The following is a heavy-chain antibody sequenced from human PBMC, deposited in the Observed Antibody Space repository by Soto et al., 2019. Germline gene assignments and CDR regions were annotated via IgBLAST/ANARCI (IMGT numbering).Heavy chain of an antibody. J-gene: IGHJ4*02. Sequence: QITLKESGPPVVKPTQTLTLTCTFSGFSLSTSGVGVGWVRQPPGKALEWLALIYWDDDDRYSPSLRSRLTITQDTSKNQVVLTMTNMDPVDTATYYCAHRPAAAGTFTYWGQGTLVTVSS. CDR1: GFSLSTSGVG. CDR2: IYWDDDD. D-gene: IGHD6-13*01. V-gene: IGHV2-5*02. CDR3: AHRPAAAGTFTY.